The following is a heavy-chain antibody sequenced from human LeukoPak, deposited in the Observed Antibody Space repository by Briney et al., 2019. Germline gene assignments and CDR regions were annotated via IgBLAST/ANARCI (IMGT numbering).Heavy chain of an antibody. CDR1: GYIFTGYY. J-gene: IGHJ4*02. CDR3: ARGPGGGYDWLGH. CDR2: SNPSSGGT. D-gene: IGHD5-12*01. Sequence: ASVKVSCKASGYIFTGYYLYWVRQAPGQGLEWMGWSNPSSGGTNYAQKFQGRVTMTRDTSISTAYMELSRLRSDDTAVYYCARGPGGGYDWLGHWGQGTLVTVSS. V-gene: IGHV1-2*02.